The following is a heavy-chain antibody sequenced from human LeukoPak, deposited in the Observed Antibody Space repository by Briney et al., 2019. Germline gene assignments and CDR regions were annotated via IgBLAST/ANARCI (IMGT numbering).Heavy chain of an antibody. CDR1: GYTFTSYD. V-gene: IGHV1-8*01. CDR3: ARGDSEITMILS. Sequence: ASVTVSCKASGYTFTSYDINWVRQATGQGLEWMGWMNPNSGNTGYAQKFQGRVTMTRNTSISTAYMELSSLRSEDTAVYYCARGDSEITMILSWGQGTLVTVSS. D-gene: IGHD3-22*01. CDR2: MNPNSGNT. J-gene: IGHJ4*02.